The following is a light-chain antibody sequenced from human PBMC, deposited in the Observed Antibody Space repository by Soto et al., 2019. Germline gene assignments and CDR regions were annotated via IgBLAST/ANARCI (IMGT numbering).Light chain of an antibody. J-gene: IGKJ2*01. CDR1: QSVSDN. Sequence: EIVMTHSPAPLSVSQGERATLSCRASQSVSDNLAGYQQKPGQAPRLLIYGASTRAAGIPARFSGRGSGTEFTLAISSLQSVDFADYYCQQSNNWPYTFGQGNKLDIK. CDR2: GAS. CDR3: QQSNNWPYT. V-gene: IGKV3-15*01.